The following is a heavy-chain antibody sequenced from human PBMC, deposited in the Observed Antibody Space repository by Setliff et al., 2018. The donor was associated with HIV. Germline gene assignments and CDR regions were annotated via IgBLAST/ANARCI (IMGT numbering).Heavy chain of an antibody. J-gene: IGHJ3*01. CDR3: GGPPPPPPGNYYRDAFDL. D-gene: IGHD3-10*01. Sequence: SVKVSCKASGGTFSSFTISWLRQAPGQGLEWMGRVTPALGEATYSQKFQGKVTFTADTSMDTAYMELSSLRSDDTAVYYCGGPPPPPPGNYYRDAFDLWGQGTMVTVSS. CDR1: GGTFSSFT. CDR2: VTPALGEA. V-gene: IGHV1-69*02.